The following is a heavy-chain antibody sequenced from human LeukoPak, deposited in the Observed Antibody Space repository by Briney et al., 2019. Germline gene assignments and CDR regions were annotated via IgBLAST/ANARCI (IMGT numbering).Heavy chain of an antibody. CDR2: IYSPGT. D-gene: IGHD3-22*01. V-gene: IGHV4-61*02. CDR1: AGSINSGDYY. CDR3: AREGGSGYYPSPLGFDY. J-gene: IGHJ4*02. Sequence: SQTLSLTCTVSAGSINSGDYYWSWIRQPAGKGLEWIGRIYSPGTNYNYNPSVKSRVTISIDTSKNQFSLKLTSVTAADTAVYYCAREGGSGYYPSPLGFDYWGQGTLVTVSS.